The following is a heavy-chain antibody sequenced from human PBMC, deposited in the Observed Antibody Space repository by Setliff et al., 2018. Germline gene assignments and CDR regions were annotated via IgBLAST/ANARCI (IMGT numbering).Heavy chain of an antibody. V-gene: IGHV3-20*04. Sequence: GSLRLSCGTSGFTFVVSGMSWVRQAPGKGLEWVSRINWSGGSRAYADSVTGRFTISRDNAKNSMYLEMNSLRAEDTAFYYCAKAFVGYGDLYYFDCWGQGTLVTVSS. CDR2: INWSGGSR. J-gene: IGHJ4*02. D-gene: IGHD4-17*01. CDR1: GFTFVVSG. CDR3: AKAFVGYGDLYYFDC.